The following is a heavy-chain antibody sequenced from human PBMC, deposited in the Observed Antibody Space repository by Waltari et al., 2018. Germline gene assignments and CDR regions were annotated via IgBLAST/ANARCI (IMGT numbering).Heavy chain of an antibody. CDR3: AKDYGDSPRLMDV. CDR2: SSSSSSYI. J-gene: IGHJ6*03. V-gene: IGHV3-21*01. CDR1: GFTFSSYS. Sequence: EVQLVESGGGLVKPGGSLRLSCAASGFTFSSYSMNWVRQAPGKGLEWVASSSSSSSYIYYADSVKGRFTISRDNAKNSLYLQMNSLRAEDTAVYYCAKDYGDSPRLMDVWGKGTTVTVSS. D-gene: IGHD4-17*01.